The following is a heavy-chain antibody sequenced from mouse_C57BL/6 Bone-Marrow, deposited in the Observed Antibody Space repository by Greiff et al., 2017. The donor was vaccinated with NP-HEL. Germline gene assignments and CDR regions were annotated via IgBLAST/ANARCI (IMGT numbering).Heavy chain of an antibody. CDR2: IRLKSDNYAT. J-gene: IGHJ2*01. D-gene: IGHD2-5*01. Sequence: EVKLLESGGGLVQPGGSMKLSCVASGFTFSNYWMNWVRQSPEKGLEWVAQIRLKSDNYATHYAESVKVRFTISRDDSKSSVYLQMNNLRAEDTGIYYCTGSNYHYWGQGTTLTVSS. CDR3: TGSNYHY. V-gene: IGHV6-3*01. CDR1: GFTFSNYW.